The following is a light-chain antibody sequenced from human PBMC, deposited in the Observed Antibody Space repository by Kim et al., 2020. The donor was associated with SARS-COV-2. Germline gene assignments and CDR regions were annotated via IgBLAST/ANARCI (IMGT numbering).Light chain of an antibody. CDR2: RGA. J-gene: IGLJ1*01. V-gene: IGLV3-9*01. CDR3: QVWDSSTEV. CDR1: NIGIKN. Sequence: SYELTQPLSVSVALGQTARIACGGNNIGIKNVHWYQQKPGQAPLLVIYRGANRPSGIPERFSGSNSGNTATLTISRAQAADEADYYCQVWDSSTEVFGTG.